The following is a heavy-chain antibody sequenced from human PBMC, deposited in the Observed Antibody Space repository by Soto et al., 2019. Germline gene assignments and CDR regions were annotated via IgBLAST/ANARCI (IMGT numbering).Heavy chain of an antibody. V-gene: IGHV4-34*01. Sequence: SETLSLTCAVYGGSFSGYYWSWIRQPPGKGLEWIGEINHSGSTNYNPSLKSRVTISVDTSKNQFSLKLSSVTAADTAVYYCARDAAGVKSDEGDNGMDVWGQGTTVTVSS. D-gene: IGHD2-21*01. CDR3: ARDAAGVKSDEGDNGMDV. J-gene: IGHJ6*02. CDR2: INHSGST. CDR1: GGSFSGYY.